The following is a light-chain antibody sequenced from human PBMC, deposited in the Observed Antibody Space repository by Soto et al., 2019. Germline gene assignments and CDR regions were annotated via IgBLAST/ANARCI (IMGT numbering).Light chain of an antibody. Sequence: EIVLTQSPGTLSLSPGERATLACRASQSISSDHLAWYQQRPGQSPRLLIYGASGRTTGVPDRFRGSGSGTDLTLTISRLEPEDFAVYYCQHYRSAPLTFGPGTKVDIK. CDR3: QHYRSAPLT. CDR2: GAS. CDR1: QSISSDH. J-gene: IGKJ3*01. V-gene: IGKV3-20*01.